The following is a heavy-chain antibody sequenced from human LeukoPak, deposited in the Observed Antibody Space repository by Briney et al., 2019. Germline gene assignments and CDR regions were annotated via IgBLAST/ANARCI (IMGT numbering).Heavy chain of an antibody. J-gene: IGHJ4*02. CDR1: GFTFSSYE. V-gene: IGHV3-48*03. D-gene: IGHD2-15*01. CDR3: ARLWGYCSGGSCYSTPY. Sequence: SGGSLRLSCAASGFTFSSYEMNWVRQAPGKGLEWVSYISSSGSTIYYADSVKGRFTISRDNAKNSLYLQMNSLRDEDTAVYYCARLWGYCSGGSCYSTPYWGQGTLVTVSS. CDR2: ISSSGSTI.